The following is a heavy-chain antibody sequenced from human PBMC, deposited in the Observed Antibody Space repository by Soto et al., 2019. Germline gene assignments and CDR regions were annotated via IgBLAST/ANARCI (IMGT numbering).Heavy chain of an antibody. V-gene: IGHV1-18*01. CDR3: ARDYYFGSGSYYNQYDAFDI. CDR2: INSHNGNT. J-gene: IGHJ3*02. Sequence: ASVKVSCKASGYTFTSYGISWVRQAPGQGLEWMGWINSHNGNTYYAQKLQGRVTMTTDTSTSTAYVELRSLRSDDTAVYYCARDYYFGSGSYYNQYDAFDIWGQGTMVTVSS. D-gene: IGHD3-10*01. CDR1: GYTFTSYG.